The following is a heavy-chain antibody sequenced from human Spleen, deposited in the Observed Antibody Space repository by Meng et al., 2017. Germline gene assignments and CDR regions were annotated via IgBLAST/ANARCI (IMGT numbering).Heavy chain of an antibody. J-gene: IGHJ6*02. CDR2: INHSGST. CDR1: VGAFSGYY. D-gene: IGHD2-2*01. CDR3: ARALYCSSTSCYRYYYYGMDV. V-gene: IGHV4-34*01. Sequence: QVKLQQWGAGLLKPSETLSLTCAVYVGAFSGYYWSWIRQPPGKGLEWIGEINHSGSTNYNPSLKSRVTISVDTSKNQFSLKLSSVTAAYTAVYYCARALYCSSTSCYRYYYYGMDVWGQGTTVTVSS.